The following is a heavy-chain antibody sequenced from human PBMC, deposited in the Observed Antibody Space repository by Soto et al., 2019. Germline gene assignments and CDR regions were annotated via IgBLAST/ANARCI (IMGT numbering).Heavy chain of an antibody. CDR1: GFTFSIYS. J-gene: IGHJ6*02. CDR2: ISSRSSYI. V-gene: IGHV3-21*01. CDR3: ARGDVWDYDGMEG. Sequence: EVQLVESGGGLVKPGGSLRLSCAASGFTFSIYSMNWVRQAPGKGLEWVSSISSRSSYIYYADSVKGRFTISRDNAKNSLYMQMHSLRAADTAVYYCARGDVWDYDGMEGWGQGTKVTVSS. D-gene: IGHD1-26*01.